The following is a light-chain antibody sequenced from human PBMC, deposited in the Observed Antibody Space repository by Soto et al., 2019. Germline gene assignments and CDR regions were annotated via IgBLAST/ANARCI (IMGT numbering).Light chain of an antibody. CDR2: ENN. V-gene: IGLV1-51*02. CDR1: SSNIGNNY. CDR3: GSWDSSLGAVV. J-gene: IGLJ2*01. Sequence: SVLTQPPSVSAAPGQRVTISCSGSSSNIGNNYVSWYQQLPRTAPKLLIYENNKRPSGIPDRFSGSKSGTSATLTITGLQTGDEADYYCGSWDSSLGAVVFGGGTKLTVL.